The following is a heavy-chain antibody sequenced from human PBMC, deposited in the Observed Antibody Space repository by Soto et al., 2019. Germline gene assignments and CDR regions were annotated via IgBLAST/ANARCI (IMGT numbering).Heavy chain of an antibody. V-gene: IGHV1-18*01. CDR1: GYTFTSYG. CDR2: ISAYNGNT. J-gene: IGHJ6*03. Sequence: RASVKVSCKASGYTFTSYGISWVRQAPGQGLEWMGWISAYNGNTNYAQKLQGRVTMTTDTSTSTAYMELRSLRSDDTAVYYCAIVTLVIMRVVDMDVWGKGTTVTVSS. D-gene: IGHD3-9*01. CDR3: AIVTLVIMRVVDMDV.